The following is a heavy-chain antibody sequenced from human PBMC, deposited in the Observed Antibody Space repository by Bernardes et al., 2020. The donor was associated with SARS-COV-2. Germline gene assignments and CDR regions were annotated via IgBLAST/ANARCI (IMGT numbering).Heavy chain of an antibody. D-gene: IGHD3-10*01. V-gene: IGHV4-39*01. CDR2: IYYSGST. CDR1: GGSISSPSSY. Sequence: SETLSLTCTVSGGSISSPSSYWGWIRQPPGKGLQFIGSIYYSGSTYYNPSLKSRVTISVDTSKNQFSLKLSSVTAADTAVYYCARHDLGVDVRWFDPWGHGTLVTVSS. J-gene: IGHJ5*02. CDR3: ARHDLGVDVRWFDP.